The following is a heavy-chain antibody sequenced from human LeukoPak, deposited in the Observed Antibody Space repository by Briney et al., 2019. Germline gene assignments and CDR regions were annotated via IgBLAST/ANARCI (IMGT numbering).Heavy chain of an antibody. Sequence: GGSLRLSCAASGFTFSSYGMHWVRQAPGKGLEWVAFIRYDGSNKYYADSVKGRFTISRDNSKNTLYLQMNSLRVGDTAVYYCAKDWKRGGAYGGQDAFDIWGQGTMVTVSS. D-gene: IGHD4-23*01. J-gene: IGHJ3*02. V-gene: IGHV3-30*02. CDR1: GFTFSSYG. CDR3: AKDWKRGGAYGGQDAFDI. CDR2: IRYDGSNK.